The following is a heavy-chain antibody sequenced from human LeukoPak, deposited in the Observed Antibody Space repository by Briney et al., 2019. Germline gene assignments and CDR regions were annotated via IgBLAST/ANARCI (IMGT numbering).Heavy chain of an antibody. CDR3: ATSGGYEKLKD. CDR1: GGTFSSYA. D-gene: IGHD5-12*01. CDR2: IIPISGAA. V-gene: IGHV1-69*13. J-gene: IGHJ4*02. Sequence: SVNVSCKASGGTFSSYAISWVRQAPGQGLEWMGGIIPISGAANYAQKFQGRVTITADESTSTAYMELSSLRSEDTAVYYCATSGGYEKLKDWGQGTLVTVCS.